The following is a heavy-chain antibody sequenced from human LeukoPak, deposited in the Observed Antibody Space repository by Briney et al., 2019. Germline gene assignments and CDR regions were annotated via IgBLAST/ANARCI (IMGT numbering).Heavy chain of an antibody. V-gene: IGHV3-30*03. J-gene: IGHJ4*02. CDR2: ISYDGSNK. CDR3: ARDRPGSERSGTTDY. D-gene: IGHD1-7*01. CDR1: GFTFSSYG. Sequence: GGSLRLSCAASGFTFSSYGMHWVRQAPGKGLEWVAVISYDGSNKYYADSVKGRFTISRDNSKNTLYLQMNSLRAEDTAVYYCARDRPGSERSGTTDYWGQGTLVTVSS.